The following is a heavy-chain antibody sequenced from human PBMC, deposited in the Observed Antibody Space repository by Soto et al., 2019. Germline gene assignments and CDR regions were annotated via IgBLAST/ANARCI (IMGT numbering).Heavy chain of an antibody. CDR3: TAGSPFNY. J-gene: IGHJ4*02. CDR1: GFTFDTAW. Sequence: LRLSCAASGFTFDTAWLTWVRQAPGKGLEWVGRIKGKPDGGATDYAALVEGRFMISRDDSQNTVFLQMNSLKTDDTAVYYCTAGSPFNYWGPGTLVTVSS. CDR2: IKGKPDGGAT. V-gene: IGHV3-15*01.